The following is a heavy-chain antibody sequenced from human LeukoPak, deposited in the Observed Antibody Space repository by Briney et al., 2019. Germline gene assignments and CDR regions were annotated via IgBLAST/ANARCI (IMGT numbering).Heavy chain of an antibody. J-gene: IGHJ5*02. CDR1: GFTFSDYW. V-gene: IGHV3-7*01. CDR3: ARDLYYFDSSGYYASDL. Sequence: GGSLRLSCAASGFTFSDYWMSWVRQAPGKGLEWVANIKQDGSEKHYVDSLRGRFTISRDNAKNSLDLQMNSLRAEDTAVYFCARDLYYFDSSGYYASDLWGQGTLVTVAS. CDR2: IKQDGSEK. D-gene: IGHD3-22*01.